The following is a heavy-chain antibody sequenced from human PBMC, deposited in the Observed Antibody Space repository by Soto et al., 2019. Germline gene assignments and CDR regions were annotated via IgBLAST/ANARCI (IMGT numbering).Heavy chain of an antibody. J-gene: IGHJ6*04. V-gene: IGHV4-59*03. CDR1: GASIRRYY. Sequence: SETLSLTGSVSGASIRRYYWHWIRQPPGKALEWIGYVYTSYYTRYSSSLKSRVTISVDTSKRQFYMRFNSVTAANTAVYYSARSAGLAGHIFYYDGLDVWGKGNTVIVSS. D-gene: IGHD2-21*01. CDR3: ARSAGLAGHIFYYDGLDV. CDR2: VYTSYYT.